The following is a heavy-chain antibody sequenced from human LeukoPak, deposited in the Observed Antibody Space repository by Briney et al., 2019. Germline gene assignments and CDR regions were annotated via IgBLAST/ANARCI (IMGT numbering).Heavy chain of an antibody. Sequence: GGSLRLSCAASGSFISYIVSWGGQAPGRGLEWVSTLSASGGSTYYADSVKGRFTISRDNSKNTLYLQMSSLRAEDTAVYFCALDHIVVLPAAHDYWGQGTLVTVSS. CDR1: GSFISYI. CDR2: LSASGGST. J-gene: IGHJ4*02. D-gene: IGHD2-2*01. CDR3: ALDHIVVLPAAHDY. V-gene: IGHV3-23*01.